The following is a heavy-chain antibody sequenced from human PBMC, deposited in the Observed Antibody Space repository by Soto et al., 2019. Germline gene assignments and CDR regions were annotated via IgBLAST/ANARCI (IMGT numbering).Heavy chain of an antibody. Sequence: QVQLVQSGAEVKKPGSSVKVSCKASGGTFSSYAISWVRQAPGQGLEWMGGIIPIFGTANYAQKFQGRVTITADESTSTAYRELSSLRSEDTDVYYCARGASTVTTSYYGMDVWGQGTTVTVSS. D-gene: IGHD4-4*01. CDR1: GGTFSSYA. V-gene: IGHV1-69*01. CDR3: ARGASTVTTSYYGMDV. J-gene: IGHJ6*02. CDR2: IIPIFGTA.